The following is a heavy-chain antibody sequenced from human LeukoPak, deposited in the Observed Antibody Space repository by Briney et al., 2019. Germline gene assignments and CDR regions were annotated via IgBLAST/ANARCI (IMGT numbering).Heavy chain of an antibody. CDR2: ISGGGGSI. Sequence: GGSLRLSCAASGSTFSIYAMSWVRQAPGKGLEWVSAISGGGGSIYYADSVKGRFTISRDNSKNTLYLQMNSLGAEDTAVYYCANIQAMVRGVTADYWGQGTLVTVSS. CDR3: ANIQAMVRGVTADY. J-gene: IGHJ4*02. CDR1: GSTFSIYA. D-gene: IGHD3-10*01. V-gene: IGHV3-23*01.